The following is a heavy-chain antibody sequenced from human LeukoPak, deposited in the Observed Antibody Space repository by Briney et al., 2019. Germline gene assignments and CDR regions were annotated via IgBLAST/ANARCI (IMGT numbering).Heavy chain of an antibody. J-gene: IGHJ4*02. Sequence: GGSLRLSCAASGFTFSSYAMSWVRQAPGRGLEWVSAISGSGGSTYYADSVKGRFTISRDNAKNSLYLQMNSLRAEDTALYYCARDTAGNDYWGQGTLVTVSS. D-gene: IGHD6-19*01. CDR2: ISGSGGST. V-gene: IGHV3-23*01. CDR3: ARDTAGNDY. CDR1: GFTFSSYA.